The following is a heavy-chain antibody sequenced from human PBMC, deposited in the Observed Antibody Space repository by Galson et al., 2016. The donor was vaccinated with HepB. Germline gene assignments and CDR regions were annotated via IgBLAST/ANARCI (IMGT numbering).Heavy chain of an antibody. Sequence: SLRLSCAASGFTFSSYWMSWVRQAPGKRLECVANIKQDGSEQYYVDSVKGRFTISRDNAKKSLYLQMNSLRAEDTGVYYCARDQTRRGPTTCDNWGQGTLVTVSS. CDR2: IKQDGSEQ. CDR3: ARDQTRRGPTTCDN. CDR1: GFTFSSYW. J-gene: IGHJ4*02. D-gene: IGHD1-26*01. V-gene: IGHV3-7*01.